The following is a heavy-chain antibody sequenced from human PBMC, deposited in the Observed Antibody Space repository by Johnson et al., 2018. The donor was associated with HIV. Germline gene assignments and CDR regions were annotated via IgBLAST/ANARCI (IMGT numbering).Heavy chain of an antibody. CDR3: ARGRPGGPKLLDAAGNDAFDS. CDR1: GFTFSDHD. D-gene: IGHD6-13*01. V-gene: IGHV3-13*01. Sequence: VQLVESGGGLVHPGGSLRLSCAASGFTFSDHDMHWVRQTEGIGLEWVSAIGTIGDTHYHGSVKGRFTISRENATNFLYLQMNSLAAGDTAVYSCARGRPGGPKLLDAAGNDAFDSWGQGTMVTVSS. CDR2: IGTIGDT. J-gene: IGHJ3*02.